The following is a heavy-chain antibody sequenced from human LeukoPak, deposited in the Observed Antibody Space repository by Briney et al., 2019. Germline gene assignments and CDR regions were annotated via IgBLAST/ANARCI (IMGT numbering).Heavy chain of an antibody. Sequence: SETLSLTCAVYGGSFSGYYWSWIRQPPGKGLEWIGSIYFSGGTYYNASLKSRVTISVDTSKNQFSLKLSSVTAADTAVYYCARHRRDGYNRPFDYWGQGTLVTVSS. V-gene: IGHV4-34*01. CDR1: GGSFSGYY. D-gene: IGHD5-24*01. CDR3: ARHRRDGYNRPFDY. J-gene: IGHJ4*02. CDR2: IYFSGGT.